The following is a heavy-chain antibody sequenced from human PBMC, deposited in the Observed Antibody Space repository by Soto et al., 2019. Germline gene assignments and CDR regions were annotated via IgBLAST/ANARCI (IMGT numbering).Heavy chain of an antibody. J-gene: IGHJ4*02. V-gene: IGHV4-59*01. Sequence: PSETLSLTCSVSGGSTSSYYWSWIRQPPGKGLEWIGYIYYSGSTDYSPSLKSRVTMSIDTSQNQVSLKLTSVTTADTAVYYCAATLRYWGQGTLVTVSS. CDR2: IYYSGST. CDR1: GGSTSSYY. CDR3: AATLRY.